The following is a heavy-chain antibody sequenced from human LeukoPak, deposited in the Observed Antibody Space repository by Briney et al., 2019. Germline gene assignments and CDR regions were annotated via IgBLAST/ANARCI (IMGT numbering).Heavy chain of an antibody. CDR1: GGSISSYS. CDR3: ARTARWFGETD. CDR2: IYYSGST. Sequence: PSETLSLTCTVSGGSISSYSWSWIRQHPGKGLEWIGYIYYSGSTYYNPSLKSRVTISVDTSKNQFSLKLSSVTAADTAVYYCARTARWFGETDWGQGTLVTVSS. D-gene: IGHD3-10*01. V-gene: IGHV4-59*06. J-gene: IGHJ4*02.